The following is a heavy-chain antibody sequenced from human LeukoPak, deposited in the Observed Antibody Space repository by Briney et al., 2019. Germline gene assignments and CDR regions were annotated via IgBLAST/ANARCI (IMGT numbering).Heavy chain of an antibody. J-gene: IGHJ4*02. CDR2: ISSSSSYT. Sequence: PGGSLRLSCAASGFTFSDYYMSWIRQAPGKGLEWVSYISSSSSYTNYADSVKGRFTISRDNAKNSLYLQMNSLRAEDTAVYYCARHLPGGSTSCYPDYWGQGTPVTVSS. CDR1: GFTFSDYY. D-gene: IGHD2-2*01. CDR3: ARHLPGGSTSCYPDY. V-gene: IGHV3-11*03.